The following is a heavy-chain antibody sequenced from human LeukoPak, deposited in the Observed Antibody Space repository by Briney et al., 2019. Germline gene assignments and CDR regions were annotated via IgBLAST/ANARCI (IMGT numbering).Heavy chain of an antibody. CDR3: ARVRSYGSYYFDY. V-gene: IGHV3-11*06. D-gene: IGHD5-18*01. J-gene: IGHJ4*02. Sequence: PGGSLRLSCAASGFTFSDYYMSWISQAPGKGLEWVSYISSSSSYTNYADSVKGRFTISRDNAKNSLYLQMNSLRAEDTAVYYCARVRSYGSYYFDYWGQGTLVTVSS. CDR1: GFTFSDYY. CDR2: ISSSSSYT.